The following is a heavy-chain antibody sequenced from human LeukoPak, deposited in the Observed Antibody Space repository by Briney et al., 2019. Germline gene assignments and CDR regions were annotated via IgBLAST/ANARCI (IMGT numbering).Heavy chain of an antibody. CDR1: GFSISSYY. CDR2: IYYSGST. D-gene: IGHD1/OR15-1a*01. Sequence: SETLSLTCTVSGFSISSYYWSWVRQPPGKGLEWIGYIYYSGSTNYNPSLKSRVTISVDTSKNQFSLKLSSVTAADTAVYYCARGGNTPPEGWGQGTLVTVSS. J-gene: IGHJ4*02. V-gene: IGHV4-59*01. CDR3: ARGGNTPPEG.